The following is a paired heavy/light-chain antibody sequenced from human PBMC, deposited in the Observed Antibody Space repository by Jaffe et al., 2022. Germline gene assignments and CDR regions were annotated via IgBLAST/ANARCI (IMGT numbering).Heavy chain of an antibody. CDR1: GFSLSTSGVG. CDR3: AHRIHCSSTSCYLSQNDAFDI. Sequence: QITLKESGPTLVKPTQTLTLTCTFSGFSLSTSGVGVGWIRQPPGKALEWLALIYWDDDKRYSPSLKSRLTITKDTSKNQVVLTMTNMDPVDTATYYCAHRIHCSSTSCYLSQNDAFDIWGQGTMVTVSS. D-gene: IGHD2-2*01. J-gene: IGHJ3*02. V-gene: IGHV2-5*02. CDR2: IYWDDDK.
Light chain of an antibody. CDR1: QGISSY. Sequence: AIRMTQSPSSLSASTGDRVTITCRASQGISSYLAWYQQKPGKAPKLLIYAASTLQSGVPSRFSGSGSGTDFTLTISCLQSEDFATYYCQQYYSYSTFGPGTKVDIK. J-gene: IGKJ3*01. CDR3: QQYYSYST. CDR2: AAS. V-gene: IGKV1-8*01.